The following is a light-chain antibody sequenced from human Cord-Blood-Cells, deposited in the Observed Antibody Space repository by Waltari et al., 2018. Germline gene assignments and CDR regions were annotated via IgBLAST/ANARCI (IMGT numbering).Light chain of an antibody. CDR3: QQRSNWPPIT. J-gene: IGKJ5*01. CDR2: DAS. CDR1: QSVSSY. V-gene: IGKV3-11*01. Sequence: EIVLTQSPATLFLSPGERATPPCRASQSVSSYLAWYQQKPGQAPRLLIYDASNRATGIPARFSGSGSGTDFTLTISSLEPEDFAVYYCQQRSNWPPITFGQGTRLEIK.